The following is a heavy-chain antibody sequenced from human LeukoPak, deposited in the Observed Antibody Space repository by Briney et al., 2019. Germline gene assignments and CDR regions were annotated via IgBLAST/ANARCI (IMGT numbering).Heavy chain of an antibody. Sequence: GGSLRLSCAASGFTFSSYGMHWVRQAPGKGLEWVAVISYDGSNKYYADSVKGRFTISRDNSKNTLYLQMNSLRAEDTAVYYCANLEDDFDVYWGQGTLVTVSS. CDR1: GFTFSSYG. CDR2: ISYDGSNK. V-gene: IGHV3-30*18. CDR3: ANLEDDFDVY. J-gene: IGHJ4*02. D-gene: IGHD1-1*01.